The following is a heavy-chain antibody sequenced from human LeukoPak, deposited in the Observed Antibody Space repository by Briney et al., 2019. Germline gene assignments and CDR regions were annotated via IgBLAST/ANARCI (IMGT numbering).Heavy chain of an antibody. V-gene: IGHV3-21*01. CDR2: ISSSSSYI. CDR3: ARERRSSGWTLFDY. Sequence: PGGSLRLSCAASGFTFSSYSMNWVRQAPGKGLEWVSFISSSSSYIYYADSVKGRFTISRDNAKNSLYLQMNSLRAEDTAVYYCARERRSSGWTLFDYWGQGTLVTVSS. D-gene: IGHD6-19*01. CDR1: GFTFSSYS. J-gene: IGHJ4*02.